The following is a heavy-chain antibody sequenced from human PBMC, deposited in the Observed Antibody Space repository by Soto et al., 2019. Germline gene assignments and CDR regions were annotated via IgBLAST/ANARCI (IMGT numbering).Heavy chain of an antibody. V-gene: IGHV3-23*01. Sequence: HPGGSLRLSCKASGFSFSYYAMTWVRQSPGKGLEWVSVISGSGDNTFYAASVKGRFAISRDNSKNVLYLQMNSLSADDAAVYFCATGRAITVYGVDILFDYWGLGTLVTVPQ. D-gene: IGHD3-3*01. J-gene: IGHJ4*01. CDR2: ISGSGDNT. CDR1: GFSFSYYA. CDR3: ATGRAITVYGVDILFDY.